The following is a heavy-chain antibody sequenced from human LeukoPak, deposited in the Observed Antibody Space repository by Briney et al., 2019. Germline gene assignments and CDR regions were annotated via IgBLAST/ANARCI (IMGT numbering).Heavy chain of an antibody. CDR3: ARDMGGG. J-gene: IGHJ4*02. D-gene: IGHD2-15*01. CDR2: ISSSSSYI. V-gene: IGHV3-21*01. Sequence: GSLRLSCAASGFTFSSYSMNWVRQAPGKGPEWVSSISSSSSYIYYADSVKGRFTISRDNAKNSPYLQMNSLRAEDTAVYYCARDMGGGWGQGTLVTVSS. CDR1: GFTFSSYS.